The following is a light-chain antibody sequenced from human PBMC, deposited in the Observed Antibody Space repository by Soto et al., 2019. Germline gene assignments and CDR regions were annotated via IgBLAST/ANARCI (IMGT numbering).Light chain of an antibody. Sequence: DIQMTQSPSSLSASVGDRVTITCRASQTISSWLAWYQQKPGKAPKLLIYKASTLKSGVPSRFSGSGSGTEFTLTISSLQPEDFATYYCQKYNSFWTFGQGTKVDIK. CDR3: QKYNSFWT. CDR2: KAS. CDR1: QTISSW. J-gene: IGKJ1*01. V-gene: IGKV1-5*03.